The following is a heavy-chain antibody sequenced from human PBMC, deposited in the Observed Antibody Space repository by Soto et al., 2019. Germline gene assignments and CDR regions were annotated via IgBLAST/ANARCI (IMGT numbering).Heavy chain of an antibody. D-gene: IGHD4-17*01. J-gene: IGHJ2*01. V-gene: IGHV4-31*03. CDR3: ARGIYGDYFRARYFDL. Sequence: QVQLQESGPGLVKPSQTLSLTCTVSGGSISSGGYYWSWIRQHPGKGLEWIGYIYYSGSTYYNPSLKSRVTLSVDPSKNQFSLKLSSVTAADTAVYYCARGIYGDYFRARYFDLWGRGTLVTVSS. CDR1: GGSISSGGYY. CDR2: IYYSGST.